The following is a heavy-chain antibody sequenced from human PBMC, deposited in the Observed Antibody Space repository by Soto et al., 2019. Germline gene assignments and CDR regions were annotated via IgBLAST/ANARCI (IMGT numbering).Heavy chain of an antibody. V-gene: IGHV1-69*01. CDR3: VRDSGAKLSSS. CDR2: IVPIYRTA. J-gene: IGHJ4*02. Sequence: QVQLVQSAAEVKKPGSSVKVSCKASGGTFSSYRINWVRQAPGQGLEWVGGIVPIYRTADYSQKFQGRVTITADESARTSYMELRSLKAQDTAVYYCVRDSGAKLSSSWGQGTLVTVSS. D-gene: IGHD6-13*01. CDR1: GGTFSSYR.